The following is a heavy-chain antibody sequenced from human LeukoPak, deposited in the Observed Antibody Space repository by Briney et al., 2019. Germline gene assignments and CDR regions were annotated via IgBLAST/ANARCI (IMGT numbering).Heavy chain of an antibody. CDR3: ARVLAGYSGYVDY. D-gene: IGHD1-26*01. J-gene: IGHJ4*02. CDR2: IYHSGST. V-gene: IGHV4-38-2*01. Sequence: SETLSLTCAVSGYSISSGYYWGLIRQPPGKGLEWIGSIYHSGSTYYNPSLKSRVTISVDTSKNQFSLKLSSVTAADTAVYYCARVLAGYSGYVDYWGQGTLVTVSS. CDR1: GYSISSGYY.